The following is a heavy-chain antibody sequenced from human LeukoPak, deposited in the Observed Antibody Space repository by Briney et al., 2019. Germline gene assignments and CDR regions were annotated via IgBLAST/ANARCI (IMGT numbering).Heavy chain of an antibody. J-gene: IGHJ6*03. V-gene: IGHV4-4*07. Sequence: SETLSLTCSVSGGSISSYYWSWIRQPAGKGLEWIGRIYTSGSANYNPSLKSRVTMSVDTSKNQFSLKLSSVTAADTAVYYCARVRHREVVTSYYYYYYYMDVWGKGTTVTVSS. CDR3: ARVRHREVVTSYYYYYYYMDV. CDR1: GGSISSYY. D-gene: IGHD3-22*01. CDR2: IYTSGSA.